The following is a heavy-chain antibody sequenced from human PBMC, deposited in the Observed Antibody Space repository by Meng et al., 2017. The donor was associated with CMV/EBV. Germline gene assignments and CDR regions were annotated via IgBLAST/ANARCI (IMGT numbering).Heavy chain of an antibody. D-gene: IGHD1-26*01. CDR3: ARTPSYSGSQRPFDY. CDR2: INPNSGGT. Sequence: QVQLWQLGVEVKKPGASVKVSCKASGYTFTGYYMHWVRQAPGQGLEWMGWINPNSGGTNYAQKFQGRVTMTRGTSISTAYMELSRLRSDDTAVYYCARTPSYSGSQRPFDYWGQGTLVTVSS. V-gene: IGHV1-2*02. J-gene: IGHJ4*02. CDR1: GYTFTGYY.